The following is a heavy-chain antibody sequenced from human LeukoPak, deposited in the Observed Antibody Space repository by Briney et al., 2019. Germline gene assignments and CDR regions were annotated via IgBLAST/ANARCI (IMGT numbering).Heavy chain of an antibody. J-gene: IGHJ4*02. Sequence: SVKVSCKASGGTFSSYAISWVRQAPGQGLEWMGGIIPNFGTANYAQKFQGRVTITADESTSTAYMELSSLRSEDTAVYYCARSNWNYDQYYFDYWGQGTLVTVSS. CDR2: IIPNFGTA. V-gene: IGHV1-69*13. CDR1: GGTFSSYA. D-gene: IGHD1-7*01. CDR3: ARSNWNYDQYYFDY.